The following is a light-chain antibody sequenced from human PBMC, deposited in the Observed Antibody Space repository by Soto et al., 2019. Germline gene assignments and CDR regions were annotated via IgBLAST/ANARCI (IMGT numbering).Light chain of an antibody. CDR1: QSVSSK. CDR3: QQFNSWPPWT. CDR2: DAS. J-gene: IGKJ1*01. Sequence: EIVMTQSPATLSVSPGERATLSCRASQSVSSKLAWYQQKPGQAPRLLIYDASNRATGIPARFSGGGSGTEFTLTISSLQYEDFAVYYCQQFNSWPPWTFGQGTKVEIK. V-gene: IGKV3-15*01.